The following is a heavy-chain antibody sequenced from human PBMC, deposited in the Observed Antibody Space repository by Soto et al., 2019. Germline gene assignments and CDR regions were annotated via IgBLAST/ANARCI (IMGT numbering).Heavy chain of an antibody. CDR3: ARDTPFSAGY. V-gene: IGHV1-46*01. CDR2: INPSGGGT. J-gene: IGHJ4*02. Sequence: QVQLVQSGTEVQKPGASVKVSCKASGYTFLDFYIHWVRQAPGQGLEWMGFINPSGGGTTYAQQFQGRLTMTRDTSTSTVYMELSNLRSEDTAIYYCARDTPFSAGYWGQGTLVT. CDR1: GYTFLDFY. D-gene: IGHD3-3*02.